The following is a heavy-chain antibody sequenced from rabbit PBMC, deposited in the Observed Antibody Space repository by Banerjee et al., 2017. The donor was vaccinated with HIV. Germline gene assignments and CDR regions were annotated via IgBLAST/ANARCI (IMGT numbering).Heavy chain of an antibody. V-gene: IGHV1S40*01. D-gene: IGHD2-1*01. Sequence: QSLEESRGGLVQPEGSLTLTCTASGFSFSYSYYMCWVRQAPGKGLEWIGYIDLVFGSTYYASWVNGRFTISSHNAQNTVDLQMTSLTAADTATYFCARDLGWTNSDFHGYFDLWGPGTLVTVS. J-gene: IGHJ4*01. CDR2: IDLVFGST. CDR1: GFSFSYSYY. CDR3: ARDLGWTNSDFHGYFDL.